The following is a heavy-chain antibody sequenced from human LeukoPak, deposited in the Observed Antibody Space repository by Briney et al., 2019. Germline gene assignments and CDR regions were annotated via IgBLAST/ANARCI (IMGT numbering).Heavy chain of an antibody. CDR3: AREGYSYGWGYYYGMDV. D-gene: IGHD5-18*01. Sequence: SQTLSLTCAISGDSVSSNSAAWNWIRQSLSRGLEWLGRTYYRSKWYNDYAVSVKSRITVNPDTSKNQFSLQLNSVTPEDTAVYYCAREGYSYGWGYYYGMDVWGQGTTVTVSS. CDR2: TYYRSKWYN. J-gene: IGHJ6*02. CDR1: GDSVSSNSAA. V-gene: IGHV6-1*01.